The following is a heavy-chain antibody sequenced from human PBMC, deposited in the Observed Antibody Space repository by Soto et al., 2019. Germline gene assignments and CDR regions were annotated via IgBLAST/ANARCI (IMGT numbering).Heavy chain of an antibody. V-gene: IGHV3-30-3*01. CDR2: ISYDGSNK. J-gene: IGHJ4*02. CDR1: GFTFSSYA. CDR3: ARENSGSYGPAFDY. Sequence: GGSLRLSCAASGFTFSSYAMHWVRQAPGKGLEWVAVISYDGSNKYYADSVKGRFTISRDNSKNTLYLQMNSLRAEDTAVYYCARENSGSYGPAFDYWGQGTLVTVSS. D-gene: IGHD5-18*01.